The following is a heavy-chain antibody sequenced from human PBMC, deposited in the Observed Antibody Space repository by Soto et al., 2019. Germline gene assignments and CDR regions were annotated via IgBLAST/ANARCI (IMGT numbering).Heavy chain of an antibody. Sequence: GGSLRLSCAASGFTFSSYAMSWVRQTPGKGLEWVSAISGSGGSTYYADSVKGRFTISRDNSKNTLYLQMNSLRAEDTAVYYCAKDRIVVVPAAIDYFDYWGQGTLVTVSS. D-gene: IGHD2-2*01. CDR1: GFTFSSYA. CDR3: AKDRIVVVPAAIDYFDY. V-gene: IGHV3-23*01. J-gene: IGHJ4*02. CDR2: ISGSGGST.